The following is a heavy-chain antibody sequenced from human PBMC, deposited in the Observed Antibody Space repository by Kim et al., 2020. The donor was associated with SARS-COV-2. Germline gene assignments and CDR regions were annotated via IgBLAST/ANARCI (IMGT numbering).Heavy chain of an antibody. CDR1: GYSFEEYA. CDR2: ISSNSDSI. Sequence: GGSLRLSCAGSGYSFEEYAMHCVRQGPGKGLEWVSGISSNSDSIAYADSVKGRFTISRDNVNNFLYLPMNSLRAEDTALYYCTKDRYCSGGICPLHYWDWGTLVTVSS. D-gene: IGHD2-15*01. V-gene: IGHV3-9*01. CDR3: TKDRYCSGGICPLHY. J-gene: IGHJ4*02.